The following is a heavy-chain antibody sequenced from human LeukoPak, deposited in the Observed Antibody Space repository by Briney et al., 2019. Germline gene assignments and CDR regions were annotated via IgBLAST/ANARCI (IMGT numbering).Heavy chain of an antibody. J-gene: IGHJ5*02. CDR2: IYPGDSDT. Sequence: GESLKISCKGSGYRSTSYWIGWVRQMPGKGLEWMGIIYPGDSDTRYSPSFQGHVTISADKSINTAYLQWSSLKASDTAMYYCARHPDLGEAPWGQGTLVTVSS. CDR3: ARHPDLGEAP. D-gene: IGHD2-21*01. V-gene: IGHV5-51*01. CDR1: GYRSTSYW.